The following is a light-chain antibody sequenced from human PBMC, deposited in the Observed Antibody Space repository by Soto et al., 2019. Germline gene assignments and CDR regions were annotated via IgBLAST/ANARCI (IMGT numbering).Light chain of an antibody. V-gene: IGKV3-20*01. CDR2: GAS. CDR3: QQYGTSPQT. Sequence: IVLMQSPGTLSLSPGERATLSCRASQSVTSNYLAWYQLKPGQAPRLLLYGASNKATGIPNRFSGSGSGTDFTLTISRLEPEDVAVYYCQQYGTSPQTFGQGTKVDIK. CDR1: QSVTSNY. J-gene: IGKJ1*01.